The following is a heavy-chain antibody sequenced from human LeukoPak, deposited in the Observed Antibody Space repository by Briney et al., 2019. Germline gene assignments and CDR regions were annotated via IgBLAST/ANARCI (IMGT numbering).Heavy chain of an antibody. V-gene: IGHV3-23*01. CDR1: GFTFSSYA. CDR2: ISGSGGST. CDR3: AKGERITIFGVAPRYMDV. J-gene: IGHJ6*03. Sequence: PGGSLRLSCAASGFTFSSYAMSWVRQAPGKGLEWVSAISGSGGSTYYADSVKGRFTISRDNSKNTLYLQMNSLRAEDTAVYYCAKGERITIFGVAPRYMDVWGKGTTVTVSS. D-gene: IGHD3-3*01.